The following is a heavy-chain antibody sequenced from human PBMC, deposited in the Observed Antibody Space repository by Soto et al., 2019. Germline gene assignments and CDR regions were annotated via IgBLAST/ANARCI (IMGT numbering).Heavy chain of an antibody. J-gene: IGHJ4*02. Sequence: PGGSLRLSCAASGFTFSSYGMHWVRQAPGKGLEWVAVISYDGSNKCYADSVKGRFTISRDNSKNTLYLQMNSLRAEDTAVYYCAKGRWLRSSYYFDYWGQGTLVTVSS. CDR3: AKGRWLRSSYYFDY. CDR2: ISYDGSNK. CDR1: GFTFSSYG. D-gene: IGHD5-12*01. V-gene: IGHV3-30*18.